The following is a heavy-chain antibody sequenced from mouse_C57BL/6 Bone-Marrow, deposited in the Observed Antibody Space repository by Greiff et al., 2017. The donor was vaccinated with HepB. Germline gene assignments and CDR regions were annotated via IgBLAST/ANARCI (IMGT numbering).Heavy chain of an antibody. D-gene: IGHD1-1*01. Sequence: QVQLQQSGAELVRPGASVKLSCKASGYTFTDYYINWVKQRPGQGLEWIARIYPGSGNTYYNEKFKGKATLTAEKSSSTAYMQLSSLTSEDSAVYFCAYYYGSSFFDYWGQGTTLTVSS. CDR2: IYPGSGNT. CDR1: GYTFTDYY. V-gene: IGHV1-76*01. J-gene: IGHJ2*01. CDR3: AYYYGSSFFDY.